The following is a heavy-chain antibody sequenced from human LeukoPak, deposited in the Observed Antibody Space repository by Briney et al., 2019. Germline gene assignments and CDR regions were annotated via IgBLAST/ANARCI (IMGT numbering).Heavy chain of an antibody. J-gene: IGHJ4*02. CDR3: ATVKRYYDFWSGYYSPYYFDY. CDR2: IIPIFGTA. CDR1: GGTFSSYA. D-gene: IGHD3-3*01. Sequence: SVKVSCKASGGTFSSYAISWVRQAPGQGLEWVGGIIPIFGTANYAQKFQGRVTMTEDTSTDTAYMELSSLRSEDTAVYYCATVKRYYDFWSGYYSPYYFDYWGQGTLVTVSS. V-gene: IGHV1-69*06.